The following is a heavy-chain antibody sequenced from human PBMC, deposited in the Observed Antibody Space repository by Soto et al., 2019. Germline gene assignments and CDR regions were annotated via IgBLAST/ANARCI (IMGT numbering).Heavy chain of an antibody. CDR1: GGSISSGGYY. J-gene: IGHJ2*01. CDR3: ATEAYGDDPNWYFDL. D-gene: IGHD4-17*01. CDR2: IYYSGST. V-gene: IGHV4-31*03. Sequence: QVQLQESGPGLVKPSQTLSLTCTVSGGSISSGGYYWSWIRQHPGKGLEWIGYIYYSGSTYYNPSLKSRVTISVDTSKNQFSLKLSSVTAADTAVYYCATEAYGDDPNWYFDLWGRGTLVTVSS.